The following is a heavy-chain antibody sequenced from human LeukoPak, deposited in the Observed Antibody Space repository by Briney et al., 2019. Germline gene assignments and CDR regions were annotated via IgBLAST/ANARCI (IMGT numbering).Heavy chain of an antibody. CDR2: ISGSGDKI. J-gene: IGHJ4*02. Sequence: GGSLRLSCAASGFTFSNSAMTWVRQAPGKGLEWVSAISGSGDKIHYADSVKGRFTISRDNSKNTLYLQMNSLTVEDTAIYYCAKDWSCDYWGQGTLITVSS. V-gene: IGHV3-23*01. CDR3: AKDWSCDY. D-gene: IGHD1-26*01. CDR1: GFTFSNSA.